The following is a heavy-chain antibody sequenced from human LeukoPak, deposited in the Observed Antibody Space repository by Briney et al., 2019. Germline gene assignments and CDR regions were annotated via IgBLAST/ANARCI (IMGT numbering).Heavy chain of an antibody. D-gene: IGHD6-13*01. J-gene: IGHJ4*02. CDR2: IIPIFGTA. CDR3: ARDGRSEIAAAGTGD. CDR1: GGTFSSYA. Sequence: SVKVSCKASGGTFSSYAISWVRQAPGQGLEWMGGIIPIFGTANYAQKFQGRVTITADESTSTAYMELSSLRSEDTAVYYCARDGRSEIAAAGTGDWGQGTLVTVSS. V-gene: IGHV1-69*13.